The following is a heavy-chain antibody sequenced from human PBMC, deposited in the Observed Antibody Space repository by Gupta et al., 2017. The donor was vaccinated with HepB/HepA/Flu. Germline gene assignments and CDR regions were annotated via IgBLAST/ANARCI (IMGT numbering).Heavy chain of an antibody. D-gene: IGHD3-3*01. CDR2: IIAMFGTA. CDR3: TRWNGAANKNCWSGPFDH. J-gene: IGHJ4*02. CDR1: GGTFRNYP. Sequence: QVQLVQSGAEVKKPGSSVKVSCKVSGGTFRNYPINWVRQAPGQGLEWMGGIIAMFGTANYGQKFQGRVTITADESTSTAYMELSSLRSEDTALDCCTRWNGAANKNCWSGPFDHWGLGTLVTVSS. V-gene: IGHV1-69*01.